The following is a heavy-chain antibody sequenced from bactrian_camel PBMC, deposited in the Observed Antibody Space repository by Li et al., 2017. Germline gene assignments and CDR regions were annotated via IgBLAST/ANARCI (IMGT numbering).Heavy chain of an antibody. J-gene: IGHJ4*01. CDR1: IHTYDTYC. Sequence: HVQLVESGGGSVQAGGSLRISCLDSIHTYDTYCMGWFRQAPGKEREGVAAIDTDGTTTYSDSIKGRFTISQDSAKNTLYLQMDNLKPEDSAMYYCAADRWPGSVATYARLNSAAFSWYLGQGTQVTVS. CDR3: AADRWPGSVATYARLNSAAFSWY. D-gene: IGHD7*01. V-gene: IGHV3S55*01. CDR2: IDTDGTT.